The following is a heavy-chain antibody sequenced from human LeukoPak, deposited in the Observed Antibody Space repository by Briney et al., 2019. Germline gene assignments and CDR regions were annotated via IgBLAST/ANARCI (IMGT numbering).Heavy chain of an antibody. CDR3: ARVHFGSGSNGAD. CDR1: GGSISSYY. D-gene: IGHD3-10*01. CDR2: IYYSGST. V-gene: IGHV4-59*01. J-gene: IGHJ4*02. Sequence: SETLSLTCTVSGGSISSYYWSWIRQPPGKGLEWIGYIYYSGSTNYNPSLKSRVTISVDTSKNQFSLKLSSVTAADTAVYYCARVHFGSGSNGADWGQGTLVTVSS.